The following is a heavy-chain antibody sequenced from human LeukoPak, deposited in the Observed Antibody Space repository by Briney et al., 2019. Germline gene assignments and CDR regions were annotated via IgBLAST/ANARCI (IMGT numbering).Heavy chain of an antibody. D-gene: IGHD6-19*01. J-gene: IGHJ4*02. CDR3: ARIPPWYSSGWYYFDY. CDR1: GGSFSGYY. CDR2: INHSGST. V-gene: IGHV4-34*01. Sequence: SETLSLTCAVYGGSFSGYYWSWIRQPPGKGLEWIGEINHSGSTNYNPSLKSRVTISVDTSKNQFSLKLSSVTAADTAVYYCARIPPWYSSGWYYFDYWGQGTLVTVSS.